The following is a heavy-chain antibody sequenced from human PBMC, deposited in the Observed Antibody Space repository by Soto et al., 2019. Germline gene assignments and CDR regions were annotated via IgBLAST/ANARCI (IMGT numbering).Heavy chain of an antibody. CDR2: ISSSGSTI. CDR1: GFTFSSYE. D-gene: IGHD3-3*01. J-gene: IGHJ5*02. V-gene: IGHV3-48*03. CDR3: AKAPTDSDFWSQRFDP. Sequence: PGGSLRLSCADSGFTFSSYELNWVRQAPGKGLEWVSYISSSGSTIYYADSVKVRFTISRDNAKNSLYLQMNSLRAEDTAVYYCAKAPTDSDFWSQRFDPWGRGSLVTVSS.